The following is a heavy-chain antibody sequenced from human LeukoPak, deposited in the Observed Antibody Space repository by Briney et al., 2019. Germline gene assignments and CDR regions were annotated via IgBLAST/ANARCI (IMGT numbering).Heavy chain of an antibody. V-gene: IGHV3-7*04. CDR1: GFTFSYYW. J-gene: IGHJ4*02. CDR3: ARDEHQYYHASSGRFDY. Sequence: GGSLRLSCAASGFTFSYYWMGWVRQAPGKGLEWVANIKQDGSEKYYVDSVKGRFTISRDNAKNSLYLQMNSMRAEDTAVYYCARDEHQYYHASSGRFDYWGQGILSPSPQ. CDR2: IKQDGSEK. D-gene: IGHD3-22*01.